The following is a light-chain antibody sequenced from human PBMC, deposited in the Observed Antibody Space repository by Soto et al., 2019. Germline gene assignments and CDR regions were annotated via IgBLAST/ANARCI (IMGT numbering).Light chain of an antibody. J-gene: IGLJ3*02. CDR1: SSNIGAGYG. Sequence: QSVLTQPPSVSGAPGQRVTISCTGSSSNIGAGYGVHWYQQLPGAVPKLLIYGTNHRPSGVPDRISGSKSGTSATLAITGLQAEDEADYHCQSYDNSLSGGVFGGGTKLTVL. CDR3: QSYDNSLSGGV. V-gene: IGLV1-40*01. CDR2: GTN.